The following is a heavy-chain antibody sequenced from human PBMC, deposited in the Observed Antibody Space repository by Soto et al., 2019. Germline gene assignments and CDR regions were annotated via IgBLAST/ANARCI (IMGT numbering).Heavy chain of an antibody. V-gene: IGHV4-34*01. J-gene: IGHJ3*02. CDR2: INHSVST. CDR3: ARASGGYCSSTSCFDI. Sequence: SETLSLTCVPYGGCLSGKYWRWICLHPGMVLEWSGEINHSVSTNYNPSLKSRVTISVDTSKNQFSLKLSSVTAADTAVYYCARASGGYCSSTSCFDIWGQGTMVTVS. D-gene: IGHD2-2*01. CDR1: GGCLSGKY.